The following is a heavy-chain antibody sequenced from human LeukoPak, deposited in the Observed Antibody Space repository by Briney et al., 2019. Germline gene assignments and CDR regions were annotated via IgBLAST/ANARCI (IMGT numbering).Heavy chain of an antibody. V-gene: IGHV3-7*01. J-gene: IGHJ4*02. D-gene: IGHD1-26*01. CDR1: GFTFSTYW. Sequence: RGSLRLSCAASGFTFSTYWMAWVRQAPGKGLEWVANIKVDENAKHQADSVKGRFTISRDNAQNSVYLQMSSLRGEDTAVYYCARDVGGSLDYWGQGTLVTASS. CDR3: ARDVGGSLDY. CDR2: IKVDENAK.